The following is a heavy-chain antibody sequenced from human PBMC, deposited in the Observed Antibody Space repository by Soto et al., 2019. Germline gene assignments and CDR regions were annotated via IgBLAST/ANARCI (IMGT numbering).Heavy chain of an antibody. Sequence: QVQLVQSGAEVKKPGASVKVSCKASGYTFTGYYMHWVRQAPGQGLEWMGWIDPNSGGTNYGQKFQGWVTMTRDTSISTAYMELSRLRCDDTAVYYCAREQRWPQSGYYGMDVWGQGTTVTVSS. J-gene: IGHJ6*02. CDR3: AREQRWPQSGYYGMDV. CDR1: GYTFTGYY. CDR2: IDPNSGGT. V-gene: IGHV1-2*04.